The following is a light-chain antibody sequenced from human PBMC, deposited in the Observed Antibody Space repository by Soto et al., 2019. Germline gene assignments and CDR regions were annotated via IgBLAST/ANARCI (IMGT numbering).Light chain of an antibody. CDR2: GSS. CDR1: HSVGGSY. V-gene: IGKV3-20*01. J-gene: IGKJ5*01. CDR3: QQYGSSPIT. Sequence: EIVLTQSPGTLSLSPGERATLSCRASHSVGGSYLVWYQHKPGQTPRLLIYGSSSRANGIPDRFRGSGSGTDFTLTVSRLEPEDFAVYYCQQYGSSPITCGQGTRLE.